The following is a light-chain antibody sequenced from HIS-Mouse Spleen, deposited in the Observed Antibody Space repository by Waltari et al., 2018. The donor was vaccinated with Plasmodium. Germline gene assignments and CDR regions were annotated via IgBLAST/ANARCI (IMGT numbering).Light chain of an antibody. CDR3: QQYYSYPYT. Sequence: AIRMTQSPSSFSASTGDRVTITCRASQGIRSYLAWYQQKPGKAPKLLIYAASTLQSGVPSRFSGSGSGTDFTLTISCLQSEDCATYYCQQYYSYPYTFGQGTKLEIK. J-gene: IGKJ2*01. CDR2: AAS. V-gene: IGKV1-8*01. CDR1: QGIRSY.